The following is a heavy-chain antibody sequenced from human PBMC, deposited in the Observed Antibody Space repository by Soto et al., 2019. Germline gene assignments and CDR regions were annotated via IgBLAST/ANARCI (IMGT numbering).Heavy chain of an antibody. V-gene: IGHV3-48*03. CDR2: ISSSGSII. CDR1: GFTFSSYE. CDR3: ARESEDLTSNFDY. J-gene: IGHJ4*02. Sequence: GGSLRLSCAASGFTFSSYEMNWVRQAPGKGLEWVSYISSSGSIIYYADSVKGRFTIPRDNAKNSLYLEMNSLRAEDTAVYYCARESEDLTSNFDYWAREPWSPSPQ.